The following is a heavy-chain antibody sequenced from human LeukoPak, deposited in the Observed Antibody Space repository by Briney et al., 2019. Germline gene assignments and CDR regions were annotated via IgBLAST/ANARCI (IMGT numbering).Heavy chain of an antibody. V-gene: IGHV3-74*01. D-gene: IGHD6-6*01. J-gene: IGHJ6*03. CDR1: GFIFSTYW. CDR2: INSVGSST. Sequence: PGGSLRLSCTASGFIFSTYWMHWVRQAPGKGLVWVSLINSVGSSTNYADSVKGRFTISRDNAKNMLYLQMNSLRAEDTAVYYCAKDLTSSIAARPDYYYYMDVWGKGTTVTVSS. CDR3: AKDLTSSIAARPDYYYYMDV.